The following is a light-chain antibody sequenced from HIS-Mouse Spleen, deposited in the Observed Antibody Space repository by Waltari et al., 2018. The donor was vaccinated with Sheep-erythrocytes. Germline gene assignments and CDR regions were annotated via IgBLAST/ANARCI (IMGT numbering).Light chain of an antibody. V-gene: IGLV2-23*01. Sequence: QSALTQPASVSGSPGQSITISCTGTSSDVGSYTLVSWYQQHPGKAPKLMIYEGSKRPSGVSNRFSGSKSGNTASLTISGLQAEDEADYYCCSYAGSSTPWVFVGGTKLTVL. CDR2: EGS. J-gene: IGLJ3*02. CDR3: CSYAGSSTPWV. CDR1: SSDVGSYTL.